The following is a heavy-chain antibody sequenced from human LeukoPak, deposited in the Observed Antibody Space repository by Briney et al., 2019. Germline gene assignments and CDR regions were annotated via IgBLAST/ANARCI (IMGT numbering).Heavy chain of an antibody. CDR2: INPNSDGT. J-gene: IGHJ4*02. CDR1: GYTFTGYY. D-gene: IGHD6-13*01. V-gene: IGHV1-2*06. CDR3: AREVIEEYQLLWGYSSSCDFDY. Sequence: ASVTVSCKASGYTFTGYYMHWVRQTPGQGLEWMGLINPNSDGTNFAQKFQGRVTMTMDTSISTAYMELSRLRSDDTAVYYCAREVIEEYQLLWGYSSSCDFDYWGQGTLVTVSS.